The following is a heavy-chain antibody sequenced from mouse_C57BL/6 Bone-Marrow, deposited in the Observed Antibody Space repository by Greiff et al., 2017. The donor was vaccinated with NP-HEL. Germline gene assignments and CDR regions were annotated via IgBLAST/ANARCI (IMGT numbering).Heavy chain of an antibody. Sequence: QVQLKESGAELARPGASVKLSCKASGYTFTSYGISWVKQRTGQGLEWIGEIYPRSGNTYYNEKFKGKATLTADKSSSTAYMELRSLTSEDSAVYFCARNYLWPTDYWGQGTSVTVSS. CDR1: GYTFTSYG. J-gene: IGHJ4*01. V-gene: IGHV1-81*01. D-gene: IGHD1-1*02. CDR2: IYPRSGNT. CDR3: ARNYLWPTDY.